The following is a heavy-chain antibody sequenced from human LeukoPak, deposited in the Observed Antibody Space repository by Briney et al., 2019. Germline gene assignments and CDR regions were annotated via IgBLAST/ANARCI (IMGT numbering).Heavy chain of an antibody. CDR1: GVSITSDTYY. J-gene: IGHJ5*02. D-gene: IGHD2-2*01. CDR2: ISYRGST. Sequence: SETLSLTCTVSGVSITSDTYYWGWIRQSPGKGLGWIGSISYRGSTDYNPSLKSRVTISVDTSENHFSLKLTSVTAADTAVYYCARHQGVIAAINTWFDPWGQGTLVTVSS. CDR3: ARHQGVIAAINTWFDP. V-gene: IGHV4-39*01.